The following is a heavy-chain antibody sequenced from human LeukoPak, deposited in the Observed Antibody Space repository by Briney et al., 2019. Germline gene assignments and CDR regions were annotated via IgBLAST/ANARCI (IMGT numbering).Heavy chain of an antibody. D-gene: IGHD3-16*01. CDR3: GRAFPPLRTSSAGDL. Sequence: GGSLRLFCSASGFTFSDYDMNGVRQAPGKGLEWVSSISGLSSYTYYGESVKGRFSISRDNAKNSLYLQMHSLGAEDTATYYCGRAFPPLRTSSAGDLWGQGILVTVSS. V-gene: IGHV3-21*01. CDR1: GFTFSDYD. CDR2: ISGLSSYT. J-gene: IGHJ4*02.